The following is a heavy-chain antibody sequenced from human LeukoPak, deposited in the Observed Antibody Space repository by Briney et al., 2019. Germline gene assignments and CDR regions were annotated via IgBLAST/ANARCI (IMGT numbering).Heavy chain of an antibody. D-gene: IGHD6-13*01. J-gene: IGHJ4*02. V-gene: IGHV4-39*07. CDR2: INHSGST. CDR3: ARSVDIAAVGSYYFDY. Sequence: PSETLSLTCTVSGGSISSSSYYWGWIRQPPGKGLEWIGEINHSGSTNYNPSLKSRVTISVDTSKNQFSLKLSSVTAADTAVYYCARSVDIAAVGSYYFDYWGQGTLVTVSS. CDR1: GGSISSSSYY.